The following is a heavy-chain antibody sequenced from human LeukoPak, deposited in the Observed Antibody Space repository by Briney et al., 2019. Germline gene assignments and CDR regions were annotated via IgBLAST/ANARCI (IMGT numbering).Heavy chain of an antibody. Sequence: ASVKVSCKASGYTFTGYYMHWVRQAPGQGLEWIGWINPNSGGTNYAQKFQGRVTMTRDTSISTAYMELSRLRSDDTAVYYCARVGGPIVVVVAATRRRAFDIWGQGTMVTVSS. J-gene: IGHJ3*02. D-gene: IGHD2-15*01. V-gene: IGHV1-2*02. CDR3: ARVGGPIVVVVAATRRRAFDI. CDR1: GYTFTGYY. CDR2: INPNSGGT.